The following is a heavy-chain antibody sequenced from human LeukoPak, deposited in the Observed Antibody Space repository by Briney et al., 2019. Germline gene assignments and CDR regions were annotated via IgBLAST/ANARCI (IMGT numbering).Heavy chain of an antibody. V-gene: IGHV3-11*04. D-gene: IGHD6-13*01. CDR2: ISGSGSTI. CDR3: ARGSVSAALDY. J-gene: IGHJ4*02. CDR1: GFTFSDHY. Sequence: GGSLRLSCAASGFTFSDHYMSWIRQAPGKGLEWVSYISGSGSTIYYADSVKGRFTISRDNAKNSLYLQMNSLRAEDTAVYYCARGSVSAALDYWGQGTLVTVSS.